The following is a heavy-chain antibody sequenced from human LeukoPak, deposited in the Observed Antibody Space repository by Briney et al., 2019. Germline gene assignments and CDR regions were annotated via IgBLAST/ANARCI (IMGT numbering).Heavy chain of an antibody. D-gene: IGHD5-12*01. CDR3: ARSFGGYSPDAFDI. CDR1: GFTVSSNY. Sequence: GGSLRLSCAASGFTVSSNYMSWVRQAPGKGLEWVSVICSGGSTYYADSVKGRFTISRDNSKNTLYLQMNSLRAEDTAVYYCARSFGGYSPDAFDIWGQGTMVTVSS. J-gene: IGHJ3*02. CDR2: ICSGGST. V-gene: IGHV3-66*01.